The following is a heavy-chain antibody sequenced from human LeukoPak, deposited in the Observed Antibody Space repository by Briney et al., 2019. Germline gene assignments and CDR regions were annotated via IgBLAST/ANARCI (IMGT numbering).Heavy chain of an antibody. CDR2: ISAYDGGT. CDR1: GYSFTSYA. D-gene: IGHD6-13*01. V-gene: IGHV1-18*01. J-gene: IGHJ6*02. CDR3: ARDPLTSTWSPYYFTLDV. Sequence: GASVKVSCKASGYSFTSYAYNWVRQAPGQGLEWTGWISAYDGGTKYAQDLQGRVSMTTDTSTRTAYMELTRLTSDDTAVYYCARDPLTSTWSPYYFTLDVWGQGTTVSVSS.